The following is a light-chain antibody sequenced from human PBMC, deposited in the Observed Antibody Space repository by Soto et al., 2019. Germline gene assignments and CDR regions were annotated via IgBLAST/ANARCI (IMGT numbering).Light chain of an antibody. CDR1: QSVRSY. CDR3: QQYNNWPLT. CDR2: GAS. V-gene: IGKV3-15*01. J-gene: IGKJ1*01. Sequence: EVVMTQSPATLSVSPGERATLSCGASQSVRSYLAWYQQKPGQAPRLLIHGASTRAPGIPARFSGSGSGTDFTLTISSLQSEDFAVYYCQQYNNWPLTCGQGTKVDIK.